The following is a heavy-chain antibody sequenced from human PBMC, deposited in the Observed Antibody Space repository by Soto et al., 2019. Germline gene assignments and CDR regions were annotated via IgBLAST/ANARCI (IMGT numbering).Heavy chain of an antibody. Sequence: PSETLSLSCAVYGGLFSNYYWTWIRQPPGKGLEWIGDINHSGSTNYNPSLKSRVTISVDTSKNQFSLKLSSVTAADTAVYYCARKVTGIVTNRLPEDWFDPWGQGTLVTVSS. V-gene: IGHV4-34*01. D-gene: IGHD2-21*02. CDR2: INHSGST. J-gene: IGHJ5*02. CDR3: ARKVTGIVTNRLPEDWFDP. CDR1: GGLFSNYY.